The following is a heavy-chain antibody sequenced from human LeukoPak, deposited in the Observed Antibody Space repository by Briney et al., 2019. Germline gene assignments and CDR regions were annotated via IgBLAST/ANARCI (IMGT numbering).Heavy chain of an antibody. CDR3: AKNGDRGAYCSGGSCYPYYYYYMDV. Sequence: GGSLRLSCAASGFTFSGSGMHWVRQAPGKGLEWVAFIRYHGGDKYYADSLKGRFTIARDHSKNTLFLQVNSLRAEDTAIYYCAKNGDRGAYCSGGSCYPYYYYYMDVWGKGTTVTISS. J-gene: IGHJ6*03. D-gene: IGHD2-15*01. CDR1: GFTFSGSG. CDR2: IRYHGGDK. V-gene: IGHV3-30*02.